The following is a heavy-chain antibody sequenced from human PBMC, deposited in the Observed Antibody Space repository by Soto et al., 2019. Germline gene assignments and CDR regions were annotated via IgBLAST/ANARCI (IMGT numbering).Heavy chain of an antibody. CDR1: GYTFTCYY. D-gene: IGHD3-16*01. CDR3: ARDRYHGGGGGGYYYYYYMAV. V-gene: IGHV1-46*01. Sequence: GASVKVSCKASGYTFTCYYMHWVRHAPGQGLEWMGIINPSGGSTSYAQKFQGRVTMTRDTSTSTVYMELSSLRSEDTAVYYCARDRYHGGGGGGYYYYYYMAVWGKGTTVTVSS. CDR2: INPSGGST. J-gene: IGHJ6*03.